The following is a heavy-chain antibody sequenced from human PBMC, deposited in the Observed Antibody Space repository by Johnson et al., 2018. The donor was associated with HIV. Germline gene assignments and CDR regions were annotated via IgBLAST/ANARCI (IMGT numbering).Heavy chain of an antibody. Sequence: EVQLVESGGGLVQPGRSLRLSCAASGFSFDDYAMYWVRQVQGKGLEWVSVIYSGGSTYYADSVKGRFTISRDNSKNTLYLQMNSLRAEDTAVYYCARRRSYSSSWEPPDDAFDIWGQGTMVTVSS. D-gene: IGHD6-13*01. CDR1: GFSFDDYA. CDR2: IYSGGST. J-gene: IGHJ3*02. CDR3: ARRRSYSSSWEPPDDAFDI. V-gene: IGHV3-66*01.